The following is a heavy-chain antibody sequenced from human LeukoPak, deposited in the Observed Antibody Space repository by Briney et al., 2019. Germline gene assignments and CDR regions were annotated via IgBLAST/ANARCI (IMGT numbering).Heavy chain of an antibody. CDR2: IYHSGST. CDR1: GGSISSGGYS. J-gene: IGHJ4*02. V-gene: IGHV4-30-2*01. CDR3: ARSLGVGAGEYYFDY. Sequence: SQTLSLTCAVSGGSISSGGYSWSWIRQPPGKGLEWIGYIYHSGSTYYNPSLKSRVTISVDTSKNQFSLKLSSVTAADTAVYYCARSLGVGAGEYYFDYWGQGTLVTVSS. D-gene: IGHD1-26*01.